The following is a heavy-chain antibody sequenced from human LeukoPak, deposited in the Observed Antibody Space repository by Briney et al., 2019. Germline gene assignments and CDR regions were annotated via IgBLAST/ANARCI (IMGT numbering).Heavy chain of an antibody. CDR3: ASASIAARPGRDYFDY. CDR2: IIPILGTA. D-gene: IGHD6-6*01. CDR1: GGTFSSYT. Sequence: SVKVSCKASGGTFSSYTISWVRQAPGQGLEWMGRIIPILGTANYAQKFQGRVTITTDESTSTAYMELSSLRSEDTAVYYCASASIAARPGRDYFDYWGQGTLVTVSS. J-gene: IGHJ4*02. V-gene: IGHV1-69*16.